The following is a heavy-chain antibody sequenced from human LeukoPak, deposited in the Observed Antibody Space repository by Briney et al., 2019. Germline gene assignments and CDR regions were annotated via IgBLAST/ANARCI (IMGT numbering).Heavy chain of an antibody. J-gene: IGHJ6*03. V-gene: IGHV1-8*03. Sequence: ASVKVSCKASGYTFTSYDINWVRQATGQGLEWMGWMNPNSGNTGYAQKFQGRVTITRNTSISTAYVELSSLRSEDTAVYYCARGLYVYSYGTLRYYYYYMDVWGKGTTVTVSS. CDR2: MNPNSGNT. CDR1: GYTFTSYD. D-gene: IGHD5-18*01. CDR3: ARGLYVYSYGTLRYYYYYMDV.